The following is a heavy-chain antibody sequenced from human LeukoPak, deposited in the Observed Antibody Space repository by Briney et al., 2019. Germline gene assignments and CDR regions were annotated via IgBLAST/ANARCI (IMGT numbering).Heavy chain of an antibody. Sequence: EASVKVSCKASGYTFTGYYMHWVRQAPGQGLEWMGWINPNSGGTKYAQKFQGRVTMTSDASISTAYMELSSLRSDDTAVYYCASRPVQQLLYYFDYWGKGALVTVSS. J-gene: IGHJ4*02. D-gene: IGHD2-2*01. CDR1: GYTFTGYY. V-gene: IGHV1-2*02. CDR3: ASRPVQQLLYYFDY. CDR2: INPNSGGT.